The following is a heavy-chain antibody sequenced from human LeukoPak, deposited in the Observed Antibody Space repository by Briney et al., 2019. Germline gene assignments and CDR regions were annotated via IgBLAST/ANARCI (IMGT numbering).Heavy chain of an antibody. V-gene: IGHV1-24*01. Sequence: ASVKVSCKVSGYTLTELSMHWMRQAPGKGLEWMGGFDPEDGETIYAQKFQGRVTMTEDTSTDTAYMELSSLRSEDTAVYYCATGPIAAAGPPGDYWGQGTLVTVSS. J-gene: IGHJ4*02. CDR1: GYTLTELS. D-gene: IGHD6-13*01. CDR2: FDPEDGET. CDR3: ATGPIAAAGPPGDY.